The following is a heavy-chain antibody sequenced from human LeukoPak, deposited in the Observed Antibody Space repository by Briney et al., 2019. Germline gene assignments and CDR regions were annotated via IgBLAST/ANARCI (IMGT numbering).Heavy chain of an antibody. J-gene: IGHJ4*02. CDR1: GYTFTGYY. V-gene: IGHV1-2*06. CDR2: INPNSGGT. Sequence: ASVKVSCKASGYTFTGYYMHWVRQAPGQGLEWMGRINPNSGGTNYAQKFQGRVTMTRDTSISTAYMELSRLRSDDMAVYYCARESKTYYDSPIDYWGQGTLVTVSS. D-gene: IGHD3-3*01. CDR3: ARESKTYYDSPIDY.